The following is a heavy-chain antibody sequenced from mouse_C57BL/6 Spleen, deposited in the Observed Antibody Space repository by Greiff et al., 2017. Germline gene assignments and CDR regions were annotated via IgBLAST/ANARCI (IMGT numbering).Heavy chain of an antibody. D-gene: IGHD2-1*01. Sequence: QVQLQQPGAELVMPGASVKLSCKASGYTFPSYWMHWVKQRPGQGLEWIGEIDPSDSYTNYNQKFKGKSTLTVDKSSSTAYMQLSSLTSEDSAVYYCARGGLYGNYDYFDYWGQGTTLTVSS. CDR1: GYTFPSYW. CDR3: ARGGLYGNYDYFDY. CDR2: IDPSDSYT. V-gene: IGHV1-69*01. J-gene: IGHJ2*01.